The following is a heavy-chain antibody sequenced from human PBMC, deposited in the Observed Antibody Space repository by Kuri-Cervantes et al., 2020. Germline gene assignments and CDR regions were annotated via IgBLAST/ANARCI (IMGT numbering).Heavy chain of an antibody. D-gene: IGHD4-11*01. J-gene: IGHJ6*02. V-gene: IGHV1-69*13. CDR2: IIPMFQTA. CDR1: GGTFTNSP. Sequence: SVKVSCKASGGTFTNSPLIWVRQAPGQGLEWVGGIIPMFQTAHYAQKFQGRVTITADESTNTTYMDLNSLRSEDAAVYYCARGVTTAVYYYYGMDVWGQGTTVTVSS. CDR3: ARGVTTAVYYYYGMDV.